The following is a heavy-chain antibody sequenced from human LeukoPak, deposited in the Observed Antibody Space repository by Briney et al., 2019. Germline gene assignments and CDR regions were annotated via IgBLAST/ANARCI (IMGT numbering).Heavy chain of an antibody. CDR1: GFTFSTYA. CDR3: AREYCSSTSCSPAGY. Sequence: GGSLRLSCAASGFTFSTYAMHWVRQAPGKGLEWVAVISYDGSNKYYADSVRGRFTISRDNSKNTLYLQMNSLRAEDTAVYYCAREYCSSTSCSPAGYWGQGTLVTVSS. J-gene: IGHJ4*02. V-gene: IGHV3-30-3*01. D-gene: IGHD2-2*01. CDR2: ISYDGSNK.